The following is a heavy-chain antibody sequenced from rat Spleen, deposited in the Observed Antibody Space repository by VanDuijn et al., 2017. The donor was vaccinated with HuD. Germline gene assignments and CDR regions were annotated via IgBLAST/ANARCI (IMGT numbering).Heavy chain of an antibody. CDR2: VSYEGSGT. CDR1: GFTFSNYY. CDR3: ARPGITSYVMHA. D-gene: IGHD1-4*01. Sequence: EVQLVESGGGLVQPGRSMKVSCAASGFTFSNYYMAWVRQAPKKGLEWVASVSYEGSGTYYGDSVKGRFTISRDNAKSTLYLQMNSLRSEDTATYFCARPGITSYVMHAWGQGVSVTVSS. J-gene: IGHJ4*01. V-gene: IGHV5-22*01.